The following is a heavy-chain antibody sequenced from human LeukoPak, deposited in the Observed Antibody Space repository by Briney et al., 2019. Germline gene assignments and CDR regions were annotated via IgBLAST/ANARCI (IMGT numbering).Heavy chain of an antibody. CDR1: GFTFSDYY. Sequence: GGSLRLSYAASGFTFSDYYMNWVRQAPGKGLEWVSSISSHSGYIYYADSVKGRFTVSRDNAKNSLYLQMNNLRAEDTAVYYCARDSAPRWFDPWGQGTRVTVSS. CDR3: ARDSAPRWFDP. CDR2: ISSHSGYI. V-gene: IGHV3-21*01. J-gene: IGHJ5*02. D-gene: IGHD6-25*01.